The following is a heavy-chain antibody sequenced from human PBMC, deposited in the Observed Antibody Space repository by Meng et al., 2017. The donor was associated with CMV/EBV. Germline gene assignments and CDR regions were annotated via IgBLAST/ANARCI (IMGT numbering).Heavy chain of an antibody. CDR1: GYTFNTFG. Sequence: QVQLVQSGPEVKKPGASVKVSCKASGYTFNTFGISWVRQAPGQGLEWMGWISGYNGVTNYAPKMQGKVTMTTDPSTSTVYLELRSLRSDDTAVYFCARDASFYYDSTGYHSAYWGQGTLVTVSS. J-gene: IGHJ4*02. CDR2: ISGYNGVT. D-gene: IGHD3-22*01. CDR3: ARDASFYYDSTGYHSAY. V-gene: IGHV1-18*01.